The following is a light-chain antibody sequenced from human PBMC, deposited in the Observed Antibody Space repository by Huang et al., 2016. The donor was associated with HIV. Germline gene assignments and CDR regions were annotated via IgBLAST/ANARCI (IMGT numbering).Light chain of an antibody. V-gene: IGKV3-15*01. Sequence: EIVMTQSPATLSVSPGERATLSCRASQSVSSNLAWYKQKPGQAPRLLIYGASTRATGIPARFSGSGSGKEFTLTISSLQSEDFAVYYCQQYNNWPPLTFGGGTKVEI. J-gene: IGKJ4*01. CDR1: QSVSSN. CDR3: QQYNNWPPLT. CDR2: GAS.